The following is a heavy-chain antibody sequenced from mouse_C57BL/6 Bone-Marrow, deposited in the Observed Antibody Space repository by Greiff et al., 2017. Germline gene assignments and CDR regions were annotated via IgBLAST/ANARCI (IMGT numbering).Heavy chain of an antibody. CDR3: TTPVAIFDY. CDR2: IDPENGDT. Sequence: EVQLQQSGAELVRPGASVKLSCTASGFNIKDDYMHWVKQRPEQGLEWIGWIDPENGDTEYASKFQGKATITADTSSNTAYLQLSSLTSEDTAVYYCTTPVAIFDYWGQGTTLTVSS. D-gene: IGHD1-1*01. CDR1: GFNIKDDY. V-gene: IGHV14-4*01. J-gene: IGHJ2*01.